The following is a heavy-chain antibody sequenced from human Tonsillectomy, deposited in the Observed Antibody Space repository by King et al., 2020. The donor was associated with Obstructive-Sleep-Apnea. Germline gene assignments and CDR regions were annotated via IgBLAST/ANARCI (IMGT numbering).Heavy chain of an antibody. V-gene: IGHV4-31*03. J-gene: IGHJ3*02. CDR2: IYYSGST. CDR3: AREEYYYDSSGYYGAFDI. D-gene: IGHD3-22*01. CDR1: GGSISSGGYY. Sequence: QVQLQESGPGLVKPSQTLSLTCTVSGGSISSGGYYWRWIRQHPGKGLEWIGYIYYSGSTYYNPSLKSRVTISVDTSKNQFSLKLSSVTAADTAVYYCAREEYYYDSSGYYGAFDIWGQGTMVTVSS.